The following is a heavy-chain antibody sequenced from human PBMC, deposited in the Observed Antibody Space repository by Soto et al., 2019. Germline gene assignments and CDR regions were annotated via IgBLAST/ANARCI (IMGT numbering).Heavy chain of an antibody. D-gene: IGHD2-8*02. Sequence: QVQLQQWGAGLLEPSETLSLTCAVYGGSFSAYYWSWIRQPPGEGLEWIGEINHSGSTNYNPSLKSRVTISVDTSKNQFSLKLSSVTAADTAVYYCARGQSSLLLDCWGQGILVTVSS. J-gene: IGHJ4*02. CDR1: GGSFSAYY. CDR2: INHSGST. V-gene: IGHV4-34*01. CDR3: ARGQSSLLLDC.